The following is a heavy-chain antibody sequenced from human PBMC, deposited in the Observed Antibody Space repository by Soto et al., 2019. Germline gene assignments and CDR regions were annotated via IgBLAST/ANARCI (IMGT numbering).Heavy chain of an antibody. J-gene: IGHJ6*02. CDR1: GGSISSGGYH. CDR2: IYYSGST. CDR3: ARDQREGTWETFYYYGMDV. Sequence: QVQLQESGPGLVKPSQTLSLTCTVSGGSISSGGYHWTWIRQHPGKGLEWIGYIYYSGSTYYNPSLKSRLTISVDTSKNQFSLKLSSVTAADTAVYYCARDQREGTWETFYYYGMDVWGQGTTVTVSS. V-gene: IGHV4-31*03. D-gene: IGHD1-26*01.